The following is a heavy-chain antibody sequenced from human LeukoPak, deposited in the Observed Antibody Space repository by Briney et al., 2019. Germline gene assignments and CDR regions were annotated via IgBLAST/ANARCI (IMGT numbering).Heavy chain of an antibody. D-gene: IGHD3-16*01. V-gene: IGHV3-66*02. J-gene: IGHJ4*02. Sequence: GGSLRLSCAASGFTISTDHMSWVRQAPGKGLEWVSIIYSDGRTYYADSVRGLFTISRDNSKNTLYLQMNNLRPEDTAVYYCARGGIKTFYSFDYWGQGTLVTVSS. CDR3: ARGGIKTFYSFDY. CDR2: IYSDGRT. CDR1: GFTISTDH.